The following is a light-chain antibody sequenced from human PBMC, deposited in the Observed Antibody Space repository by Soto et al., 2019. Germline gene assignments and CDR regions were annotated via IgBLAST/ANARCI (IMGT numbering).Light chain of an antibody. CDR3: QRYGTSPRT. CDR1: QSVSSNY. J-gene: IGKJ1*01. CDR2: GAS. V-gene: IGKV3-20*01. Sequence: EVMLTQSPGTLSLSPGERATLSCRASQSVSSNYLAWYQQKYGQAPRLLIYGASNRATGIPDRFRGSGSGTDFTLTLRTLEPEDFAVYFCQRYGTSPRTFGQVNKVEFK.